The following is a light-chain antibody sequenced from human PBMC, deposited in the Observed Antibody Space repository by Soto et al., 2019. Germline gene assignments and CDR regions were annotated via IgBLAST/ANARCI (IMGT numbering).Light chain of an antibody. Sequence: ESVLTQSPGTLALSPGERATLSCRASQTVANSYLAWYQLKPGQAPRLLIYAASSRATGIPDRFSGSGSGTDFTLTISRLEHEDFAVYFCQHYGGSASTFGQGTKVE. CDR3: QHYGGSAST. CDR1: QTVANSY. V-gene: IGKV3-20*01. CDR2: AAS. J-gene: IGKJ2*02.